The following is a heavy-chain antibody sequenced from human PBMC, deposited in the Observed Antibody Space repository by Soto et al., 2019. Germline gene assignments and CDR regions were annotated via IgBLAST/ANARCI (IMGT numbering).Heavy chain of an antibody. D-gene: IGHD6-13*01. CDR3: ARAGVGIAAPRGWPH. CDR1: GYTFTSYG. CDR2: INPYNGNT. V-gene: IGHV1-18*01. J-gene: IGHJ4*02. Sequence: QVQLVQSGAEVKKPGASVKVSCKASGYTFTSYGISWVRQAPGQGLEWMGWINPYNGNTQYADQFSGRVTVTADTSTTTSFMKATSLTSDDTAVLYCARAGVGIAAPRGWPHWGQGTLVNVSS.